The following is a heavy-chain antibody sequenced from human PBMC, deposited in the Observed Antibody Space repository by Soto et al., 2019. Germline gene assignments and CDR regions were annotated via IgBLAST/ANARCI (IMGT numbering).Heavy chain of an antibody. CDR3: ARGAQGVVLVPAARPHYNWFDP. V-gene: IGHV1-46*01. J-gene: IGHJ5*02. D-gene: IGHD2-2*02. CDR2: INASDGST. CDR1: GYTFTFYY. Sequence: GASVKVSCTASGYTFTFYYIHCVRQAPGQGLEWMGIINASDGSTSYPQKFQGRVTMTRDTSTSKAYMELSSLRSEDTAVYYCARGAQGVVLVPAARPHYNWFDPWGQGTLVTVSS.